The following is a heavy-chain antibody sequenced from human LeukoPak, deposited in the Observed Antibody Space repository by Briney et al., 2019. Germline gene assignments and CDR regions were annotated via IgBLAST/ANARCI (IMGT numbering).Heavy chain of an antibody. CDR2: INSDGSST. D-gene: IGHD6-6*01. CDR1: GFTFSSYW. CDR3: ARRLGLFSIAAGRNWFDP. J-gene: IGHJ5*02. Sequence: SGGSLRLSCAASGFTFSSYWMHWVRQAPGKGLVWVSRINSDGSSTSYADSVKGRFTISRDNAKNTLYLQMNSLRAEDTAVYYCARRLGLFSIAAGRNWFDPWGQGTLVTVSS. V-gene: IGHV3-74*01.